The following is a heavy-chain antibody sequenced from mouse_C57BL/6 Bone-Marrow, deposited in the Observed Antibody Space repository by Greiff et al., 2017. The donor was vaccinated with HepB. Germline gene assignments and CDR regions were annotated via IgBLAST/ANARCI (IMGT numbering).Heavy chain of an antibody. Sequence: EVQLQQSGAELVRPGASVKLSCTASGFNIKDYYMHWVKQRPEQGLEWIGRIDPEDGDTEYAPKFQGKATMTADTSSNTAYLQLSSLTSEDTAVYYCTTRIYYYDREYFDVWGTGTTVTVSS. CDR1: GFNIKDYY. D-gene: IGHD1-1*01. J-gene: IGHJ1*03. CDR2: IDPEDGDT. CDR3: TTRIYYYDREYFDV. V-gene: IGHV14-1*01.